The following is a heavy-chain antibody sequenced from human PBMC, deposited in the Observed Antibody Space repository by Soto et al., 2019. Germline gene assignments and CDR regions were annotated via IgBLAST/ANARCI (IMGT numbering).Heavy chain of an antibody. CDR2: VYWDDDE. CDR1: GFSLSTRGVG. V-gene: IGHV2-5*02. J-gene: IGHJ4*02. Sequence: QITLKESGPTLVKPTQTLTLTCTFSGFSLSTRGVGLGWFRQPPGKALEWLALVYWDDDEGYSPSLKSRLTITKDTSKNQVVLTMTYIDPVHTATYYCAHRPRRYSYHFDCWGQGTLVTVSS. CDR3: AHRPRRYSYHFDC. D-gene: IGHD5-18*01.